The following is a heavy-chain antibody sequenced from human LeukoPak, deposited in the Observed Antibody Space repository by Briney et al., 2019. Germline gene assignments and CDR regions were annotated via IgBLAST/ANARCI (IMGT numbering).Heavy chain of an antibody. J-gene: IGHJ4*02. Sequence: ASVKVSCKASGYTFTSYYMHWVRQAPGQGLEWMGWINPNSGGTNYAQKFQGRVTMTRDTSISTAYMELSRLRSDDTAVYYCARGSRNPYGDFCFDYWGQGTLVTVSS. CDR2: INPNSGGT. V-gene: IGHV1-2*02. CDR3: ARGSRNPYGDFCFDY. D-gene: IGHD4-17*01. CDR1: GYTFTSYY.